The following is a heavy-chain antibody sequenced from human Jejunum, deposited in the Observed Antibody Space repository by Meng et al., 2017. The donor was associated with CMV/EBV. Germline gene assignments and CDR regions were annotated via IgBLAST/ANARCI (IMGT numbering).Heavy chain of an antibody. CDR1: TC. Sequence: TCWNWARHGPGQGLEGVGECYSSVEINYNPSLKSRATISMENSKNQFSLKVNSVTAADTAVYYCARGRTCSITSCYRGPSLDYWGQGTLVTVSS. D-gene: IGHD2-2*02. CDR2: CYSSVEI. J-gene: IGHJ4*02. V-gene: IGHV4-4*02. CDR3: ARGRTCSITSCYRGPSLDY.